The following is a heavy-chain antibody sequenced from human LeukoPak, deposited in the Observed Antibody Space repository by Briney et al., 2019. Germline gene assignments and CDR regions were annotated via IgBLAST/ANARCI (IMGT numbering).Heavy chain of an antibody. CDR2: LTGGGGGT. J-gene: IGHJ4*02. V-gene: IGHV3-23*01. D-gene: IGHD1-14*01. CDR1: GLTFSSYA. Sequence: GGPLRLSCAASGLTFSSYAMSWVRQAPGKGLEWVSGLTGGGGGTSYADSVKGRFTISRDNSKNTLYLQMNSLRAEDTAVYYCAKDKGAVTGTFDYWGQGTLVTVSS. CDR3: AKDKGAVTGTFDY.